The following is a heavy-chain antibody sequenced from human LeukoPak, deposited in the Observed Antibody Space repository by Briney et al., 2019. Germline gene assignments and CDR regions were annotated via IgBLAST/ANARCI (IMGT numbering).Heavy chain of an antibody. J-gene: IGHJ5*02. Sequence: GTSVKVSCKASGFTFTSSAMQWVRQARGQRLEWIGWIVVGSGNTNYALKFQERVTITRDMSTSTAYMELSSLRSEDTAVYYCAALIVGATSGGNWFDPWGQGTLVTVSS. D-gene: IGHD1-26*01. CDR1: GFTFTSSA. V-gene: IGHV1-58*02. CDR2: IVVGSGNT. CDR3: AALIVGATSGGNWFDP.